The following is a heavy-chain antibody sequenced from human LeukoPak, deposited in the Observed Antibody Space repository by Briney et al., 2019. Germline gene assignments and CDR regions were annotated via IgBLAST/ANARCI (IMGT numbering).Heavy chain of an antibody. J-gene: IGHJ4*02. D-gene: IGHD3-9*01. Sequence: PGRSLRLSCAASGFTFSSYSMNWVRQAPGKGLEWVSSISSSSSYIYYADSVKGRFTISRDNAKNSLYLQMNSLRAEDTAVYYCARDSILAGSSDYWGQGTLVTVSS. CDR3: ARDSILAGSSDY. CDR2: ISSSSSYI. CDR1: GFTFSSYS. V-gene: IGHV3-21*01.